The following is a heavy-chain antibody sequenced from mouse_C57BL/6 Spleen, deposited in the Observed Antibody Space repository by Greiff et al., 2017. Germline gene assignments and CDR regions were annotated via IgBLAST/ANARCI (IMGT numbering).Heavy chain of an antibody. CDR1: GYTFTSYW. D-gene: IGHD1-1*01. CDR3: ARWDYLLLRYFDY. CDR2: IDPSDSYT. J-gene: IGHJ2*01. Sequence: QVQLKESGAELVRPGTSVKLSCKASGYTFTSYWMHWVKQRPGQGLEWIGVIDPSDSYTNYNQKFKGKATLTVDTSSSTAYMQLSSLTSEDSAVYYCARWDYLLLRYFDYWGQGTTLTVSS. V-gene: IGHV1-59*01.